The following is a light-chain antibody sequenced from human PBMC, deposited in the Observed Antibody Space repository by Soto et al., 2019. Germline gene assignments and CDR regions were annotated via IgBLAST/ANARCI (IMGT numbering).Light chain of an antibody. CDR3: TTYTTNSTLV. V-gene: IGLV2-14*01. CDR1: SSDIGTYNS. Sequence: QSALTQPASVSGSPGQSITISCTGTSSDIGTYNSVSWYQQHAGKVPKLMIYDVTNRPSGVSDRFSGSKSGNTASLTISGLQAEDEADFYCTTYTTNSTLVFGGGTKLTVL. J-gene: IGLJ2*01. CDR2: DVT.